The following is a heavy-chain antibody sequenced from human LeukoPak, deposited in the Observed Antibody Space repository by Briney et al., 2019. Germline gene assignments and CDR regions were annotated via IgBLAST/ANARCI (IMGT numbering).Heavy chain of an antibody. J-gene: IGHJ4*02. CDR1: GFTVSSNY. V-gene: IGHV3-53*01. CDR3: AKDWSGYSFDY. Sequence: GGSLRLSCAASGFTVSSNYMSWVRQAPGKGLEWVSVIYSGGSTYYADSVKGRFTISRDNSKNTLYLQMNSLRAEDTAVYYCAKDWSGYSFDYWGQGTLVTVSS. D-gene: IGHD3-3*01. CDR2: IYSGGST.